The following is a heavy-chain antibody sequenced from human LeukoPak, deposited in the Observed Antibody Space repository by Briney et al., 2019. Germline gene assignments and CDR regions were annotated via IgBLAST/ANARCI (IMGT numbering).Heavy chain of an antibody. CDR3: ARQGYSYGTSYNWFDP. CDR2: IYYSGST. D-gene: IGHD5-18*01. Sequence: PSETLSLTCTVSGGSISSSSYYWGWIRQPPGKGLEWIGGIYYSGSTYYNPSLKSRVTISVDTSKNQFSLKLSSVTAADTAVYYCARQGYSYGTSYNWFDPWGQGTLVTVSS. J-gene: IGHJ5*02. V-gene: IGHV4-39*01. CDR1: GGSISSSSYY.